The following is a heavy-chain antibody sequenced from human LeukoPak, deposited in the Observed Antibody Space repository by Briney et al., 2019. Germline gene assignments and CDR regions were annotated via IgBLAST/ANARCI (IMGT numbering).Heavy chain of an antibody. D-gene: IGHD2-8*01. CDR3: ARDSDGRDY. J-gene: IGHJ4*02. CDR2: MYNSGST. CDR1: GGSISSYY. V-gene: IGHV4-59*01. Sequence: KPSETLSLTCTVSGGSISSYYWSWVRQPPGKGLEWIGYMYNSGSTKYNPSLKSRVTISVDTSKNQFSLKLSSVTAADTAVYYCARDSDGRDYWRQGTLVTVSS.